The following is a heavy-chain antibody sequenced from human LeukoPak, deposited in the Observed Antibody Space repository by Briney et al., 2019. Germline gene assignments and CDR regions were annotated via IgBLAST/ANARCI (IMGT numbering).Heavy chain of an antibody. CDR3: ARDLSFEYSSSPIDY. J-gene: IGHJ4*02. CDR1: GFTFSSYA. V-gene: IGHV3-21*01. CDR2: ISSSSSYI. D-gene: IGHD6-6*01. Sequence: PGGSLRLSCAASGFTFSSYAMSWVRQAPGKGLEWVSSISSSSSYIYYADSVKGRFTISRDNAKNSLYLQMNSLRAEDTAVYYCARDLSFEYSSSPIDYWGQGTLVTVSS.